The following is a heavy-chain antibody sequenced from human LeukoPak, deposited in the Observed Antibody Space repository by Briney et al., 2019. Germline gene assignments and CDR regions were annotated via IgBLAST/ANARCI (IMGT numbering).Heavy chain of an antibody. CDR1: GGSLSEFY. Sequence: SETLSLTCAVSGGSLSEFYWNWIRQSPVKGLEWIGEVNYSGSTAYNPSLKSRVTISVDASKNQFSLTVSSLTAADTAVYYCARQSGITMIVVVIHDAFDTWGQGTMVTVSS. CDR2: VNYSGST. V-gene: IGHV4-34*01. D-gene: IGHD3-22*01. J-gene: IGHJ3*02. CDR3: ARQSGITMIVVVIHDAFDT.